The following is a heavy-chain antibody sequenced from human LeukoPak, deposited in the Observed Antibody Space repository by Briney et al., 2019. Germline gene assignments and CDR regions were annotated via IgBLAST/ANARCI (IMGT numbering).Heavy chain of an antibody. Sequence: GGSLRLSCAASGFTFSSSAMSWVRQTPSKGLECLSSITGDGVTTYYADSVKGRFTISRDNSKNILFLQMNSLRAEDSASYFCAKERRRVDTSMIRSYFFDSWGQGTPVTVSS. V-gene: IGHV3-23*01. J-gene: IGHJ4*02. CDR3: AKERRRVDTSMIRSYFFDS. CDR1: GFTFSSSA. D-gene: IGHD3-16*01. CDR2: ITGDGVTT.